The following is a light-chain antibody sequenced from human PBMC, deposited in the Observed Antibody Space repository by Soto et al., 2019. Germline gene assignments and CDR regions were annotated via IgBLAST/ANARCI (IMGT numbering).Light chain of an antibody. V-gene: IGKV2-28*01. CDR1: QSLLHLNGYNS. J-gene: IGKJ1*01. CDR2: LGS. CDR3: MQALQNPWT. Sequence: DIVMTQSPLSLPVTPGEPASISCRSSQSLLHLNGYNSLDWYLQKPGQSPQLLIYLGSNRASGVPDRFSGSGSGTNFTLKISRVEAEDVGVYYCMQALQNPWTFGQGTKVDIK.